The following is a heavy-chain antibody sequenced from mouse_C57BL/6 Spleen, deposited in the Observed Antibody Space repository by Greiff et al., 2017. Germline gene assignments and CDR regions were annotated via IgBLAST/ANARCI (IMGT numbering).Heavy chain of an antibody. CDR1: GYTFTDYE. V-gene: IGHV1-15*01. CDR3: TRRHPNYAMDY. CDR2: IDPETGGT. Sequence: VQLQQSGAELVRPGASVTLSCKASGYTFTDYEMNWVKQTPVHGLEWIGAIDPETGGTAYNQKFKGKAILTADKSSSTSYMELRSLTSEDSAVYYCTRRHPNYAMDYWGQGTSVTVSS. J-gene: IGHJ4*01.